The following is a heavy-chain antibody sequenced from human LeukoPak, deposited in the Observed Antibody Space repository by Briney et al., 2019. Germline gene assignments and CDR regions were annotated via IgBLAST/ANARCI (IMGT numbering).Heavy chain of an antibody. CDR1: GFTFSSYS. D-gene: IGHD3-10*01. J-gene: IGHJ6*02. V-gene: IGHV3-21*01. Sequence: PGGSLRLSCAASGFTFSSYSMNWVRQAPGKGLEWVSYISSSSSYIYYADSVKGRFTISRDNAKNSLYLQMNSLRAEDTAVYYCARDRITMVRGIYYYYYYGMEVWGEGTTVSVS. CDR3: ARDRITMVRGIYYYYYYGMEV. CDR2: ISSSSSYI.